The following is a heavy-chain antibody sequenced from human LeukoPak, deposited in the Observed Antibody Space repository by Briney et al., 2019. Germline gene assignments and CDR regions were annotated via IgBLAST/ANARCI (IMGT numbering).Heavy chain of an antibody. CDR1: GYTFTGYY. CDR2: INPNSGGT. J-gene: IGHJ5*02. V-gene: IGHV1-2*02. D-gene: IGHD1-7*01. CDR3: ARGSDFHYNWNYGWFDP. Sequence: ASVKVSCKASGYTFTGYYMHWVRQAPGQGLEWMGWINPNSGGTNYAQKFQGRVTMTRDTSISTAYMELSRLRSDDTAVYYCARGSDFHYNWNYGWFDPWGQGTLVTVSS.